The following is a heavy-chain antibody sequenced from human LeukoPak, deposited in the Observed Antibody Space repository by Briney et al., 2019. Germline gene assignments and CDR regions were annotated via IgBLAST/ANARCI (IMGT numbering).Heavy chain of an antibody. CDR2: ISGSSEYM. D-gene: IGHD6-13*01. CDR1: GFTFSTYT. V-gene: IGHV3-21*01. J-gene: IGHJ4*02. Sequence: GGSLRLSCAASGFTFSTYTMSWVRQAPGRGLEWVSSISGSSEYMYYAGSLKGRFTISRDNAKNSLFPQMNSLRAEDTALYYCARVRISYSGSWSSLGYWGQGTLVTVSS. CDR3: ARVRISYSGSWSSLGY.